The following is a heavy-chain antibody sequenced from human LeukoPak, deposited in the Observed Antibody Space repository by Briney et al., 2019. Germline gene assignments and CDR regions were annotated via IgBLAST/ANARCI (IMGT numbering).Heavy chain of an antibody. CDR3: ANYVSRTVRDY. CDR1: GGSFNDYY. CDR2: IRHSGST. Sequence: PSETLSLTCDVSGGSFNDYYWSWICQPPGKGLEWIGEIRHSGSTNYNPSLKSRVTMSVDTSKNQFSLKLSSVTAADTAVYYCANYVSRTVRDYWGQGTLVTVSS. J-gene: IGHJ4*02. D-gene: IGHD3-16*01. V-gene: IGHV4-34*01.